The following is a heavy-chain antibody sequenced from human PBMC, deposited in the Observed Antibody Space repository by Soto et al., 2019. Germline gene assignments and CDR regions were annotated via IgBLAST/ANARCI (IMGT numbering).Heavy chain of an antibody. CDR2: ISSSSSTI. J-gene: IGHJ6*02. Sequence: GGSLRLSCAASGFTFSSYSMNWVRQAPGKGLEWVSYISSSSSTIYYADSVKGRFTISRDNAKNSLYLQMNSLRAEDTAVYYCARDAYYYGSGSYYRHYYYYGMDVWGQGTTVTVSS. D-gene: IGHD3-10*01. V-gene: IGHV3-48*01. CDR1: GFTFSSYS. CDR3: ARDAYYYGSGSYYRHYYYYGMDV.